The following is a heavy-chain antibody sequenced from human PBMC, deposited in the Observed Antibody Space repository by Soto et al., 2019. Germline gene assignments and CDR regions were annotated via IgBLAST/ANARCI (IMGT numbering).Heavy chain of an antibody. V-gene: IGHV4-34*01. CDR2: INHSGST. Sequence: PSETLSLTCAVYGGSFSGYYWSWIRQPPGKGLEWIGEINHSGSTNYNPSLKSRVTISVDTSKNQFSLKLSSVTAADTAVYYCAAIYCSSTSCYGRGLHKWFYPWGQGTLVTVSS. J-gene: IGHJ5*02. D-gene: IGHD2-2*01. CDR1: GGSFSGYY. CDR3: AAIYCSSTSCYGRGLHKWFYP.